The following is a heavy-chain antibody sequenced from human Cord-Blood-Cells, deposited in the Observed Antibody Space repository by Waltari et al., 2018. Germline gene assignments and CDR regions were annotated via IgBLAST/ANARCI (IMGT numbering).Heavy chain of an antibody. J-gene: IGHJ4*02. CDR3: ARYNGGYSYGIDY. V-gene: IGHV4-31*03. Sequence: QVQLQASGRGMVKPPQSLSLTCTVSGGSNNSVGEYWSCNRQHPGKGLEWIGYIYYSGSTYYNPSLKSRVTISVDTSKNQFSLKLSSVTAADTAVYYCARYNGGYSYGIDYWGQGTLVTVSS. CDR2: IYYSGST. D-gene: IGHD5-18*01. CDR1: GGSNNSVGEY.